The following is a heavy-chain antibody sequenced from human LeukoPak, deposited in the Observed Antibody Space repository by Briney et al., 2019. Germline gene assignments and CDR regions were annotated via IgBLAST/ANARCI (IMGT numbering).Heavy chain of an antibody. CDR1: GFTVSSNY. V-gene: IGHV3-66*01. J-gene: IGHJ4*02. D-gene: IGHD3-9*01. Sequence: GGSLRLSCAASGFTVSSNYMSWVRQAPGKGLEWASVIYSGGSTYYADSVKGRFTISRDNSKDTLYLQMNSLRAEDTAVYYCARGRRYFDWLDGYFDYWGQGTLVTVSS. CDR2: IYSGGST. CDR3: ARGRRYFDWLDGYFDY.